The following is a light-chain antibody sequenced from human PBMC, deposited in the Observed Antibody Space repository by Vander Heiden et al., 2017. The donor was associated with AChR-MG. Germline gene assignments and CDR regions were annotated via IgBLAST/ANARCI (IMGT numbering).Light chain of an antibody. CDR1: QSVLSN. V-gene: IGKV3D-15*01. CDR2: GAS. J-gene: IGKJ5*01. Sequence: ELVMTQSPATLSVSPGERATLSCRASQSVLSNLAWYQHKPGQAPRLLISGASTRATGIPARFRGSGSGTEFTLTISSLQSEDFAVYYCQQHNNWPPVFGQGTRLEI. CDR3: QQHNNWPPV.